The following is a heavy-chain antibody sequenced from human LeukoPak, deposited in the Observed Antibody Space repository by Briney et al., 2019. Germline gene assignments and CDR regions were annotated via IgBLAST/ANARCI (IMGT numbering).Heavy chain of an antibody. D-gene: IGHD2-15*01. CDR1: GGSFSGYY. CDR3: ARYGAADYYYYGMDV. J-gene: IGHJ6*02. CDR2: INHSGST. Sequence: SETLSLTCAVYGGSFSGYYWSWIRQPPGKGLEWIGEINHSGSTNYNPSLKSRVTISVDTSKNQFSLKLSSVTAADTAVYYCARYGAADYYYYGMDVWAKGPRSPSP. V-gene: IGHV4-34*01.